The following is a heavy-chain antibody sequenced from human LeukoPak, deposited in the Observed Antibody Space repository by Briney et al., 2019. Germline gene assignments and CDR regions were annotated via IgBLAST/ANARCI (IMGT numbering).Heavy chain of an antibody. D-gene: IGHD1-26*01. Sequence: SETLSLTCTVSGGSISSSAYYWGWIRQPPGKGLEWIGSIYYSGSTYYNPSLKSRVTISVDTSKNQFSLKLSSVTAADTAVYYCAREGFGSYLTYWGQGTLVTVSS. CDR3: AREGFGSYLTY. V-gene: IGHV4-39*02. J-gene: IGHJ4*02. CDR2: IYYSGST. CDR1: GGSISSSAYY.